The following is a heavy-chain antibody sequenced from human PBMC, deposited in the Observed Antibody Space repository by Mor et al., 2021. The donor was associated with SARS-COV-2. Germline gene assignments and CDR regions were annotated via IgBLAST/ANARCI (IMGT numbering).Heavy chain of an antibody. CDR3: ARDLDSSGSYYYYGMDV. V-gene: IGHV4-39*07. CDR2: GST. D-gene: IGHD6-19*01. Sequence: GSTYYNPSLKSRVTISVDTSKNQFSLKLSSVTAADTAVYYCARDLDSSGSYYYYGMDVWGQGTTVTVSS. J-gene: IGHJ6*02.